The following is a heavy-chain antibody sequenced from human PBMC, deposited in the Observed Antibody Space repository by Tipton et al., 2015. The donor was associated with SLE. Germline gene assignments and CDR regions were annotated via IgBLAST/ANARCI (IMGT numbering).Heavy chain of an antibody. V-gene: IGHV3-7*01. Sequence: SLRLSCAASGFTFNNNWMTWVRQAPGKGLEWVAHIKEDGSEEFYVDSVRGRFFISRDNGKNSLFLQMNSLNAEDMAVYYCARSYFGGGYDAFYVWGRGTIVTIS. D-gene: IGHD4-23*01. CDR1: GFTFNNNW. J-gene: IGHJ3*01. CDR2: IKEDGSEE. CDR3: ARSYFGGGYDAFYV.